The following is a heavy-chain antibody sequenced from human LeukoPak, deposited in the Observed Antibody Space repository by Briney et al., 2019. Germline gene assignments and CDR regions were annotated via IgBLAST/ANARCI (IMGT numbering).Heavy chain of an antibody. J-gene: IGHJ4*02. CDR1: GGSFSGCY. D-gene: IGHD1/OR15-1a*01. CDR2: INHSGST. Sequence: SETLSLTCAVYGGSFSGCYWSWIRQPPGKGLEWIGEINHSGSTNYNPSLKSRVTISVDTSKNQFSLKLSSVTAADTAVYYCARGRSPGTRIHFDYWGQGTLVTVSS. V-gene: IGHV4-34*01. CDR3: ARGRSPGTRIHFDY.